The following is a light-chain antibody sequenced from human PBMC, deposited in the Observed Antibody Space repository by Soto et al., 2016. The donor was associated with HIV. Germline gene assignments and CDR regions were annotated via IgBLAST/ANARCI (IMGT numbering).Light chain of an antibody. CDR3: NSRDSSGNRVL. V-gene: IGLV3-19*01. J-gene: IGLJ2*01. Sequence: SSELTQGPAVSVALGQTVRITCQGDSLRNYYATWYQQKPGQAPVVVIFGKNNRPSGIPDRFSGASSGNTDSLTISGAQAEDEADYYCNSRDSSGNRVLFGGGTKLTVL. CDR2: GKN. CDR1: SLRNYY.